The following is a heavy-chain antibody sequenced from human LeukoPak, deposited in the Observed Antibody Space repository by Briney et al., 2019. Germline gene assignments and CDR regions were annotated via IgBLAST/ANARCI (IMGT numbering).Heavy chain of an antibody. CDR3: ARDFTMNAFDI. CDR2: ISAYNGNT. CDR1: GYTFTSYG. Sequence: ASVKVSCKASGYTFTSYGISWVRQAPGQGLEWMGWISAYNGNTNCAQKLQGRVTMTRDTSISTAYMELSRLRSDDTAVYYCARDFTMNAFDIWGQGTMVTVSS. V-gene: IGHV1-18*01. D-gene: IGHD3-22*01. J-gene: IGHJ3*02.